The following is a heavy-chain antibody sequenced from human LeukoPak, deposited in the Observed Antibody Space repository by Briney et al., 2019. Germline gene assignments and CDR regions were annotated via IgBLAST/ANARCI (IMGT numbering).Heavy chain of an antibody. V-gene: IGHV4-38-2*01. Sequence: SETLSLTCAVSGYSISSGYYWGWIRQPPGKGLGWIGTIYQSGSTNYNPSLKSRVTISVDTSKNQFSLNLSSVTAADTAVYYCARRVFPDYFDYWGQGTLVTVSS. CDR3: ARRVFPDYFDY. J-gene: IGHJ4*02. CDR1: GYSISSGYY. D-gene: IGHD3-10*01. CDR2: IYQSGST.